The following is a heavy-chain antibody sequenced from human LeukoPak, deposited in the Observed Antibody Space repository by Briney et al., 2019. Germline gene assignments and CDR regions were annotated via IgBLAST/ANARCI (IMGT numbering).Heavy chain of an antibody. Sequence: SETLSLTCAVYGGSFSGYYWSWIRQPPGKGLEWIGEINHSGSTNYNPSLKSRVTMSVDTSKNQFSLKLSSVTAADTAVYYCASGSVVTPRLGSRVNSDYWGQGTLVTVSS. CDR2: INHSGST. V-gene: IGHV4-34*01. D-gene: IGHD4-23*01. J-gene: IGHJ4*02. CDR3: ASGSVVTPRLGSRVNSDY. CDR1: GGSFSGYY.